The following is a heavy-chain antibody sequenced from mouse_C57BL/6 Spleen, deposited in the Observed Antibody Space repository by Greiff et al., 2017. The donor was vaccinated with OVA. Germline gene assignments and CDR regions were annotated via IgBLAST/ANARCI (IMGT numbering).Heavy chain of an antibody. CDR3: ARGGLRRDYFDY. Sequence: EVQLQQSGPELVKPGASVKISCKASGYTFTDYYMNWVKQSHGKSLEWIGDINPNNGGTSYNQKFKGKATLTVDKSSSTAYMELRSLTSEDSAVYYCARGGLRRDYFDYWGQGTTLTVSS. CDR2: INPNNGGT. J-gene: IGHJ2*01. V-gene: IGHV1-26*01. CDR1: GYTFTDYY. D-gene: IGHD1-2*01.